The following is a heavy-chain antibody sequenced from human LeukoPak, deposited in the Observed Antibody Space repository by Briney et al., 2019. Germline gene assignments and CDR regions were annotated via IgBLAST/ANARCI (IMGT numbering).Heavy chain of an antibody. J-gene: IGHJ4*02. CDR3: ARGDYYDSSGYYY. V-gene: IGHV4-34*01. CDR1: GGSFSGYY. Sequence: SETLSLTCAVYGGSFSGYYWSWIRQPPGKGLEWIREINHSGSTNYNPSLKSRVTISVDTSKNQFSLKLSSVTAADTAVYYCARGDYYDSSGYYYWGQGTLVTVSS. CDR2: INHSGST. D-gene: IGHD3-22*01.